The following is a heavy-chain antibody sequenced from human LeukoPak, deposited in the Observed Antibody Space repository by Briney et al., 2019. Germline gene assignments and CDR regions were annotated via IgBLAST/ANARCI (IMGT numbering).Heavy chain of an antibody. CDR3: ARDQEGFDY. CDR1: GYTFTSYY. Sequence: ASVKVSCKTSGYTFTSYYIHWVRQAPGQGLEWMGIINPSGGSTSYAQKFQGRVTVTRDTSTSTVHMELSGLRSEDTAVYYCARDQEGFDYWGQGTLVTVSS. J-gene: IGHJ4*02. CDR2: INPSGGST. V-gene: IGHV1-46*01.